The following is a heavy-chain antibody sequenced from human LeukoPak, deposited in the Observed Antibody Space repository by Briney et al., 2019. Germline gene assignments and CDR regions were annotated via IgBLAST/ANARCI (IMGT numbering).Heavy chain of an antibody. V-gene: IGHV3-23*01. CDR2: ISGSGGST. Sequence: GGSLRLSCAASGFTFSSYAVSWVRQAPGKGLEWVSAISGSGGSTYYADSVKGRFTISRDNSKNTLDLQMNSLRAEDTAVYYCAKDSNGWYNYWGQGTLVTVSS. CDR3: AKDSNGWYNY. J-gene: IGHJ4*02. D-gene: IGHD6-19*01. CDR1: GFTFSSYA.